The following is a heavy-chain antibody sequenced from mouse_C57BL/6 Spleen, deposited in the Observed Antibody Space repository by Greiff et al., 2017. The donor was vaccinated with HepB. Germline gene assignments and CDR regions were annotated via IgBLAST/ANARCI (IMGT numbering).Heavy chain of an antibody. Sequence: EVKLVESGGGLVKPGGSLKLSCAASGFTFSSYAMSWVRQTPEKRLEWVATISAGGSYTYYPDNVKGRFTITRDNAKNNLYLQMSHLKSEDTAMYYCARDPYSRGYFDVWGTGTTVTVSS. V-gene: IGHV5-4*01. CDR1: GFTFSSYA. CDR3: ARDPYSRGYFDV. D-gene: IGHD1-1*01. J-gene: IGHJ1*03. CDR2: ISAGGSYT.